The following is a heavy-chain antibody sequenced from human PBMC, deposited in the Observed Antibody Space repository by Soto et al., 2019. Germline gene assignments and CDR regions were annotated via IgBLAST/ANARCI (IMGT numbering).Heavy chain of an antibody. CDR2: ISYDGSNK. CDR3: AKDRAVEMATIGLCDY. J-gene: IGHJ4*02. Sequence: PGGSLRLSCAASGFTFSSYGMHWVRQAPGKGLEWVAVISYDGSNKYYADSVKGRFTISRDNSKNTLYLQMNSLRAEDTAVFYCAKDRAVEMATIGLCDYWGQGTLVTVSS. D-gene: IGHD5-12*01. CDR1: GFTFSSYG. V-gene: IGHV3-30*18.